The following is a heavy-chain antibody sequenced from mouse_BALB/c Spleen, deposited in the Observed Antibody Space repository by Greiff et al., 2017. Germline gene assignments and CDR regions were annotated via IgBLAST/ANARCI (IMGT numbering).Heavy chain of an antibody. Sequence: VQLKESGPGLVKPSQSLSLTCTVTGYSITSDYAWNWIRQFPGNNLEWMGYISYSGSTSYNPSLKSRTSITRDTSKNQVFLQLNSVTTEDTATCYCARDWYGFAYWGQGTLVTVSA. CDR3: ARDWYGFAY. V-gene: IGHV3-2*02. CDR1: GYSITSDYA. D-gene: IGHD2-14*01. J-gene: IGHJ3*01. CDR2: ISYSGST.